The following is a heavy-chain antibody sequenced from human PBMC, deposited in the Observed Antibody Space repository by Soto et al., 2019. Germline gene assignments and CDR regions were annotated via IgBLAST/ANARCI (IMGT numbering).Heavy chain of an antibody. D-gene: IGHD3-16*01. CDR3: GSLGGLSVRDDP. J-gene: IGHJ5*02. V-gene: IGHV1-8*01. Sequence: ASVKVSCKASGYTFTSYDINWVRQATGQGLEWMGWMNPNSGNTGYAQKFQGRVTMTRNTSISTAYMELSSLRSEDTAVYYCGSLGGLSVRDDPGGRGPLVTVSS. CDR1: GYTFTSYD. CDR2: MNPNSGNT.